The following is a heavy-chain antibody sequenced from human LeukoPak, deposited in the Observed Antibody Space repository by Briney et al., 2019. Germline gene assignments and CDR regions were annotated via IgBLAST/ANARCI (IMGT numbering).Heavy chain of an antibody. J-gene: IGHJ4*02. Sequence: SETLSLTCTVSGVAISSYYWSWIRQPPGKGLEWIGYIYHSGSTNYNTFLKSRVTISVDPSKSQFSLKLSSVTAADTAVYYCARLWFGELHYYFDYWGQGTLVTVSS. V-gene: IGHV4-4*09. CDR2: IYHSGST. CDR3: ARLWFGELHYYFDY. CDR1: GVAISSYY. D-gene: IGHD3-10*01.